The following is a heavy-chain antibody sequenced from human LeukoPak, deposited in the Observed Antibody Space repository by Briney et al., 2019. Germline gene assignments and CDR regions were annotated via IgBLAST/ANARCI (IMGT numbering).Heavy chain of an antibody. V-gene: IGHV1-46*01. Sequence: RASVKVSCKASGYTFTSYYMHWVRQAPGQGLEWMGIINPSGGSTSYAQKFQGRVTKTRDTSTSTVYMELSSLRSEDTAVYYCASCIAARRGFDYWGQGTLVTVSS. J-gene: IGHJ4*02. D-gene: IGHD6-6*01. CDR3: ASCIAARRGFDY. CDR2: INPSGGST. CDR1: GYTFTSYY.